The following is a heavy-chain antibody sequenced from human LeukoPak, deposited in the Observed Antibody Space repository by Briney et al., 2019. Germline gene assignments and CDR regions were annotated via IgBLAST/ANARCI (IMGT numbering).Heavy chain of an antibody. J-gene: IGHJ5*02. V-gene: IGHV1-46*01. CDR3: ARGVTMIVPTHNWFDP. CDR2: INPSGGST. D-gene: IGHD3-22*01. Sequence: AAVKLSCKASGYTFTSYYMHWVRQPPGQGLGWVGIINPSGGSTSYAQKFQGRVTMTRDTSTSTVYMELSSLRSEDTAVYYCARGVTMIVPTHNWFDPWGQGTLVTVSS. CDR1: GYTFTSYY.